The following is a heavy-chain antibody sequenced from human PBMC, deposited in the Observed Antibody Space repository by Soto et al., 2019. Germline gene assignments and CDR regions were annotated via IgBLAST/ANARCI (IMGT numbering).Heavy chain of an antibody. V-gene: IGHV3-21*01. CDR2: ISSSSSYI. Sequence: GGSLRLSCAASGFTFSSYSMNWVRQAPGKGLEWVSSISSSSSYIYYADSVKGRFTISRDNAKNSLYLQMNSLRAEDTAVYYCAPCYATVTSNYFDYWGQGTLVTVSS. D-gene: IGHD4-17*01. CDR1: GFTFSSYS. CDR3: APCYATVTSNYFDY. J-gene: IGHJ4*02.